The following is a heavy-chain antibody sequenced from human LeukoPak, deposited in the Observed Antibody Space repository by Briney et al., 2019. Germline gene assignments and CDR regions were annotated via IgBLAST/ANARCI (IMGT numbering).Heavy chain of an antibody. D-gene: IGHD6-13*01. V-gene: IGHV1-2*02. CDR2: INPNSCST. J-gene: IGHJ6*02. CDR1: VYTLTGYY. CDR3: ARDPFLYSSSWYHPPRHGMDV. Sequence: SVYVSCKASVYTLTGYYMYWVRQAPGQGLEWMGGINPNSCSTTYAQKFQGRVTMPRYTSISTAYMELSRLRSDDTAVYYCARDPFLYSSSWYHPPRHGMDVWGQGTTVTVSS.